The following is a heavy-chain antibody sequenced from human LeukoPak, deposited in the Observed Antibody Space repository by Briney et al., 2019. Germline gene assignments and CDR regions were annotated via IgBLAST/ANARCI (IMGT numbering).Heavy chain of an antibody. D-gene: IGHD1-26*01. CDR1: GFSFSRYG. Sequence: GGSLRLSCAASGFSFSRYGMHWVRQAPGKGLEWVAVISYDGSNKYYADSVKGRFTISRDNSKNTLYLQMNSLRAEDTAVYYCAREAISGSYYDHFDYWGQGTLVTVSS. CDR2: ISYDGSNK. J-gene: IGHJ4*02. V-gene: IGHV3-30*19. CDR3: AREAISGSYYDHFDY.